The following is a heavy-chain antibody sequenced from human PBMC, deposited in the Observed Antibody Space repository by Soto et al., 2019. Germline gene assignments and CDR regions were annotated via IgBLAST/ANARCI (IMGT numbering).Heavy chain of an antibody. J-gene: IGHJ5*02. Sequence: VQLLQSGPGLVKPSGTLSLTCAVSGGSVSSTNWWSWVRQSPGKGLEWIGDIYHIGSTNYNPSLSGRVTISVDKSNNQFSLPLKYVTAADTAGYYCAPLPPLIEVTVLHIPPWGQGTLVTLSS. D-gene: IGHD2-15*01. CDR2: IYHIGST. CDR1: GGSVSSTNW. V-gene: IGHV4-4*02. CDR3: APLPPLIEVTVLHIPP.